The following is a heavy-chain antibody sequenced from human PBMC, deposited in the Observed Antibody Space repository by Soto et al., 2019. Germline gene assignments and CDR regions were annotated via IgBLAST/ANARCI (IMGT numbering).Heavy chain of an antibody. J-gene: IGHJ6*02. Sequence: GGSLRLSCAASGFTFSSYWMSWVRQAPGKGLEWVANIKQDGSEKYYVDSVKGRFTISRDNAKNSLYLQMNSLRAEDTAVYYCARDPPRRGSGYYYYYGMDVWGQGTTVTVSS. D-gene: IGHD3-3*01. CDR3: ARDPPRRGSGYYYYYGMDV. CDR2: IKQDGSEK. CDR1: GFTFSSYW. V-gene: IGHV3-7*03.